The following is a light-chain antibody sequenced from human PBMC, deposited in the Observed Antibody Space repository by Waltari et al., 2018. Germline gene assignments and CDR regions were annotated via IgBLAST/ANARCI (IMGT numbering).Light chain of an antibody. CDR3: QQYNSWPSWT. J-gene: IGKJ1*01. Sequence: EIVMTQSPATLSVSPGERATLSCRASRSVSSNLAWYQQKPGQAPRLLIYGASTRATGIPARFSGSESGTEFTLTISSLQSEDFAVYYCQQYNSWPSWTFGQGTKVEIK. V-gene: IGKV3-15*01. CDR1: RSVSSN. CDR2: GAS.